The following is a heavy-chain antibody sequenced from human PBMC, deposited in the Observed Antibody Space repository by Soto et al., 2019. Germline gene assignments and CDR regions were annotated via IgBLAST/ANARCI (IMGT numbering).Heavy chain of an antibody. D-gene: IGHD6-13*01. V-gene: IGHV3-21*01. J-gene: IGHJ4*02. CDR2: IISSSNYI. CDR3: ARDRPPQNMAAAGPFFDH. Sequence: PGGSLRLSCVASGFPFNTYTMNWVRQAPGKGLEWLSSIISSSNYIYYADSVKGRFTISRDNAKNSLFLQMNSLRAEDTAVYFCARDRPPQNMAAAGPFFDHWGQGTLVTVSS. CDR1: GFPFNTYT.